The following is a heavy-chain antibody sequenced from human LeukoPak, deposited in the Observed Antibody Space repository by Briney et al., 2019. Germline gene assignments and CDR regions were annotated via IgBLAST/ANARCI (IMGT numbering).Heavy chain of an antibody. Sequence: ASVKVSCKASGYTFTSYYMHWVRQAPGQGLEWMGIINPSGGSTSYAQKFQDRVTMTRDTSTSTVYMELSSLRSEDTAVYYCARDIVGATGFDYWGQGTLVTVSS. V-gene: IGHV1-46*01. CDR1: GYTFTSYY. CDR2: INPSGGST. CDR3: ARDIVGATGFDY. J-gene: IGHJ4*02. D-gene: IGHD1-26*01.